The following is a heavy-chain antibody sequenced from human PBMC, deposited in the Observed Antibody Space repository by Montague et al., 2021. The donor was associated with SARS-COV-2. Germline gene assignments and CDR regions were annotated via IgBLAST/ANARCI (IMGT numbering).Heavy chain of an antibody. CDR3: ARRGSSVWGVTVSAELDY. CDR1: GGSISSYY. CDR2: ISYSGST. V-gene: IGHV4-59*01. Sequence: SETLSLTCTVSGGSISSYYWSWIRQPPGRGLQWIGYISYSGSTNYNPSLKSRVTISVDTSKNHFTLRLSSVTAADTAVYYCARRGSSVWGVTVSAELDYWGQGILVVVSS. J-gene: IGHJ4*02. D-gene: IGHD3-10*01.